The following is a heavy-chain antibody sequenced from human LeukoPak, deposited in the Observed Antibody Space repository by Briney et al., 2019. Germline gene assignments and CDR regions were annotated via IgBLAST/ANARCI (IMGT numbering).Heavy chain of an antibody. CDR3: APLEWELLLGAFDI. V-gene: IGHV4-31*03. CDR1: DGSISSGGYY. D-gene: IGHD1-26*01. CDR2: IYYSGST. J-gene: IGHJ3*02. Sequence: PSETLSLTCTVSDGSISSGGYYWSWIRQHPGKGLEWIGYIYYSGSTYYNPSLKSRVTISVDTSKNQFSLKLSSVTAADTAVYYCAPLEWELLLGAFDIWGQGTMVTVSS.